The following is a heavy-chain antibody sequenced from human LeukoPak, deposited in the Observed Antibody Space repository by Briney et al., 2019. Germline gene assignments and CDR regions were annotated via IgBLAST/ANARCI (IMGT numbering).Heavy chain of an antibody. J-gene: IGHJ6*04. CDR2: IIPIFGTA. D-gene: IGHD3-16*01. CDR3: ARTGLGEPNYYGMDV. Sequence: SVKVSCKASGGTFSSSAISWVRQAPGQGLEWMGGIIPIFGTANYAQKFRGRVTITADESTSTAYMELSSLRSEDTAVYYCARTGLGEPNYYGMDVWGKGTTVTVSS. V-gene: IGHV1-69*13. CDR1: GGTFSSSA.